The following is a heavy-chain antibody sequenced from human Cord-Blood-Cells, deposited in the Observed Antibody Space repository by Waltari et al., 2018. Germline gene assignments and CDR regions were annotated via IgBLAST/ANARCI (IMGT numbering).Heavy chain of an antibody. D-gene: IGHD3-22*01. CDR2: IYTSGST. J-gene: IGHJ4*02. CDR3: ARGGYYYDSSGYYFDY. Sequence: QVQLQESGPGLVKPSETLSLTCTVSGGSISSSYWSWIRQPAGKGLEWIGRIYTSGSTNYNPSLKSRVTMSVDTSKNQFSLKLSSVTAADTAVYYCARGGYYYDSSGYYFDYWGQGTLVTVSS. CDR1: GGSISSSY. V-gene: IGHV4-4*07.